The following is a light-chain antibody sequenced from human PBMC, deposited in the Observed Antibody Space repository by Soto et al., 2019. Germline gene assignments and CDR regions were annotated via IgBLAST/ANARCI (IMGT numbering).Light chain of an antibody. CDR2: NTN. J-gene: IGLJ1*01. V-gene: IGLV8-61*01. CDR1: SGSVSTSYY. Sequence: QTVVTQEPLFSVSPGGTVTLTCGLSSGSVSTSYYPSWYQQTPGQAPRTLIYNTNTRSSGVPDRFSGSILGNKAALTITGAQADDESDYYCVLFMGSGISVFGTGTKLTVL. CDR3: VLFMGSGISV.